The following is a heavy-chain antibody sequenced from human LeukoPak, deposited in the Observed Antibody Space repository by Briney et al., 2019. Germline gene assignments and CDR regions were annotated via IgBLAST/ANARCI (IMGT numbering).Heavy chain of an antibody. CDR2: ISSSSYI. D-gene: IGHD6-13*01. Sequence: KPGGSLRLSCAASGFTFSSYSMNWVRQAPGKGLEWVSSISSSSYIYYADSVKGRFTISRDNAKNSLYLQMNSLRAEDTAVYYCASDAPVIAAAGTAWYFDLWGRGTLVTVSS. CDR3: ASDAPVIAAAGTAWYFDL. V-gene: IGHV3-21*01. J-gene: IGHJ2*01. CDR1: GFTFSSYS.